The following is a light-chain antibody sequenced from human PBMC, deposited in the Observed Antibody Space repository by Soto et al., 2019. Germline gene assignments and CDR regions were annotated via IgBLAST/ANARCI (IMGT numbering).Light chain of an antibody. V-gene: IGKV2-30*01. J-gene: IGKJ1*01. CDR3: MQSTHWPRT. CDR1: QSLVYSDGNTY. Sequence: DVVMTQSPLSLPVTLGQPASISCRSSQSLVYSDGNTYLNWFQQRPGQSPRRLIYRVSNRDSGVPDRFSGSGSGTDFTLKISRVEAEDVGLYYCMQSTHWPRTFGQGTKVET. CDR2: RVS.